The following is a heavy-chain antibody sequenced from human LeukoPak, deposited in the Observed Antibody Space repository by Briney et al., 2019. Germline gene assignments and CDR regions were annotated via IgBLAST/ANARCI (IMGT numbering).Heavy chain of an antibody. V-gene: IGHV4-59*08. Sequence: ASETLSLTCSVSGSSISSYYWSWIRQPPGKGLEWIGYIYYSGSTNYNPSLKSRVTISVDTSKNQFSLKLSSVTAADTAVYYCASEVGYYYDSSGYPGAFDIWGQGTMVTVSS. CDR2: IYYSGST. CDR3: ASEVGYYYDSSGYPGAFDI. J-gene: IGHJ3*02. CDR1: GSSISSYY. D-gene: IGHD3-22*01.